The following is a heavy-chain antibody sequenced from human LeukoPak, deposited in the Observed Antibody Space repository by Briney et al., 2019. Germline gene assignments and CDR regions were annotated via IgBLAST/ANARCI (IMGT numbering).Heavy chain of an antibody. Sequence: GGSLGLSCVASGFTFSNYWMQWVRQVPGKGLVWVSRLNGDGTNIIYADSVKGRFTISRDNSKNTLYLQMNSLRAEDTAVYYCARDNNWSSDYWGQGTLVTVSS. CDR2: LNGDGTNI. CDR1: GFTFSNYW. J-gene: IGHJ4*02. D-gene: IGHD1-20*01. V-gene: IGHV3-74*01. CDR3: ARDNNWSSDY.